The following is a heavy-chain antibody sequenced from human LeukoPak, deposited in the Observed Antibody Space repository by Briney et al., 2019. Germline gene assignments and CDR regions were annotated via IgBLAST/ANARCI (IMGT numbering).Heavy chain of an antibody. D-gene: IGHD3-22*01. J-gene: IGHJ4*02. CDR3: AKPSRDFDSSGYSHFDY. CDR1: GFTFDDYG. V-gene: IGHV3-20*04. CDR2: INWNGGST. Sequence: PGGSLRLSCTASGFTFDDYGMSWVRQAPGKGLEWVSGINWNGGSTGYADSVKGRFTISRDKAKNSLYLQMHSLRAEDTAIYYCAKPSRDFDSSGYSHFDYWGQGTLVTVSS.